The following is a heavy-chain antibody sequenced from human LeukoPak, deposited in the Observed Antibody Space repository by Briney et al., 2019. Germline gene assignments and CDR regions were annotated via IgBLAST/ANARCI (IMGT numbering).Heavy chain of an antibody. CDR1: GFTFSRYG. V-gene: IGHV3-30*18. J-gene: IGHJ4*02. Sequence: GRSLRLSCAASGFTFSRYGMHWVRQAPGKGLEWVAGISYGGSNKNYADSVKGRFTSSRDNSKNTLYMQMNSLRPEDAAVYYCAKERATETRRLDYWGQGTLVTVSS. CDR2: ISYGGSNK. CDR3: AKERATETRRLDY.